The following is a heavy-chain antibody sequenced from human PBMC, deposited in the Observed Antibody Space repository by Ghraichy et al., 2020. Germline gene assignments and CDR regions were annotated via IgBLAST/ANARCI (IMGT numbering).Heavy chain of an antibody. CDR3: ARGGRTDRGYYYYYMDV. CDR2: IYTSGST. CDR1: GGSISSGSYY. Sequence: SETLSLTCTVSGGSISSGSYYWSWIRQPAGKGLEWIGRIYTSGSTNYNPSLKSRVTMSVDTSKNQFSLKLSSVTAADTAVYYCARGGRTDRGYYYYYMDVWGKGTTVTVSS. J-gene: IGHJ6*03. D-gene: IGHD1-1*01. V-gene: IGHV4-61*02.